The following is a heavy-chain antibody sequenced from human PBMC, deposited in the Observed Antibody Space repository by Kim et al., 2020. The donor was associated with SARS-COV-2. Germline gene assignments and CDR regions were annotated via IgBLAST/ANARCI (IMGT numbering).Heavy chain of an antibody. CDR1: GGSISSYY. D-gene: IGHD3-22*01. J-gene: IGHJ4*02. CDR3: ARALWGYDSSGLDY. Sequence: SETLSLTCTVSGGSISSYYWSWIRQPPGKGLEWIGYIYYSGSTNYNPSLKSRVTISVDTSKNQFSLKLSSVTAADAAVYYCARALWGYDSSGLDYLGQGTLVTVSS. CDR2: IYYSGST. V-gene: IGHV4-59*01.